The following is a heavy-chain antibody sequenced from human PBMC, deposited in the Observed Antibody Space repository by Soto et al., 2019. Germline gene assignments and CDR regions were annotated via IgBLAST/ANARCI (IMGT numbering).Heavy chain of an antibody. CDR3: ACLRGKRGSPIAY. CDR2: ISYSGNT. D-gene: IGHD2-15*01. CDR1: GDSTSNYY. V-gene: IGHV4-59*01. J-gene: IGHJ4*02. Sequence: SETLSLTCIISGDSTSNYYWSWIRQSPGKGLEWIGYISYSGNTNYNPSLKSRVTISVDTSKDQLSLKVTSVTAADTAMYYCACLRGKRGSPIAYWRQGTQVTVSS.